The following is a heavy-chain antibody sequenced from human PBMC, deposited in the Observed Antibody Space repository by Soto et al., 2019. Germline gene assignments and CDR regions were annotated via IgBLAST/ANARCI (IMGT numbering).Heavy chain of an antibody. CDR1: GFTFSHYG. CDR3: ERARGSGTIYDMDV. V-gene: IGHV3-30*03. D-gene: IGHD3-10*01. CDR2: ISYNKTNK. Sequence: SLRLACAASGFTFSHYGMRWVPQHAGKGVKWVAIISYNKTNKYYAHSVKARFTISRDNAKNSLYLQMNSLRAEDTAVYYCERARGSGTIYDMDVWGQGTTDTVSS. J-gene: IGHJ6*02.